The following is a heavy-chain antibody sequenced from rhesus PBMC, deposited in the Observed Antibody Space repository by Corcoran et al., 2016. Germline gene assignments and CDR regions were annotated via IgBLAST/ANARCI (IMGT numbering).Heavy chain of an antibody. J-gene: IGHJ4*01. D-gene: IGHD5-12*01. CDR2: IYGRGSST. CDR3: ARHGDSYSLFDY. CDR1: GGSISSNY. Sequence: QVQLQESGPGLVKPLETLSLTCAVSGGSISSNYWSWIRQAPGKGLEWIGYIYGRGSSTNDNPALKSRVTLSVDTSKNQLSLKLSSVTAADTAVYYCARHGDSYSLFDYWGQGVLVTVSS. V-gene: IGHV4S11*01.